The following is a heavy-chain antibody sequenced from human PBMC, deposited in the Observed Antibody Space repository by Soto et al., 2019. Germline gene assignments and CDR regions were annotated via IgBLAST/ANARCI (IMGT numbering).Heavy chain of an antibody. J-gene: IGHJ5*02. CDR3: AKGGDYTGHWFDP. V-gene: IGHV3-9*01. CDR2: ISRNSGTI. D-gene: IGHD4-17*01. CDR1: GFTFDDYA. Sequence: GGSLRLSCAASGFTFDDYAMHWVPQVPGKGLEWVSGISRNSGTIGYADSVKGRFTLSRDNGKNSLYLQMNSLRVEDTAVYYCAKGGDYTGHWFDPWGQGTLVTVSS.